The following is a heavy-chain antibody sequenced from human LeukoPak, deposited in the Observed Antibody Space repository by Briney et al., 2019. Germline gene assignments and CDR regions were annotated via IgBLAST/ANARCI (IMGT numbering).Heavy chain of an antibody. CDR3: ARHRSVRVGTTPSEYYYYVDV. CDR1: GFTFSRHG. V-gene: IGHV3-21*04. D-gene: IGHD1-26*01. Sequence: GGSLRLSCVASGFTFSRHGMNWVRQAPGKGLEWVSGISPSGDIKYYVDSVKGRFTISRDNSKNSLYLQMNSLRAEDTALYYCARHRSVRVGTTPSEYYYYVDVWGKGTTVTVSS. J-gene: IGHJ6*03. CDR2: ISPSGDIK.